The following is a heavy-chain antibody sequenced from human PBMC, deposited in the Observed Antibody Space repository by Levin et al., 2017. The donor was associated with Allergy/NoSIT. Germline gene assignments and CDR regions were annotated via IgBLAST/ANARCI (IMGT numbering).Heavy chain of an antibody. V-gene: IGHV4-30-4*01. J-gene: IGHJ4*02. D-gene: IGHD2-2*01. CDR3: ARSPDCTTTSCFSLFDY. Sequence: SCTVSGASVSGADYYWSWIRQPPGKGLEWIGYIYHNGITYYIPSLTSRLTISVDTSKNHFSLNLNSVTGADTAVYYCARSPDCTTTSCFSLFDYWGQGTLVTVSS. CDR1: GASVSGADYY. CDR2: IYHNGIT.